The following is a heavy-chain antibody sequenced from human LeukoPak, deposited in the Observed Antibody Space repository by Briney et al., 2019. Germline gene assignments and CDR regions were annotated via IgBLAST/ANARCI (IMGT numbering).Heavy chain of an antibody. J-gene: IGHJ4*02. Sequence: ASVKVSCKASGYTFTGYYIHWVRQAPGQGLEWMGCINPNSGGTNYAQKFQGRVTMTRDTSISTAYMELSRLTSVDTAVYYCARGAEFDYWGQGTLVTVSS. CDR2: INPNSGGT. CDR3: ARGAEFDY. V-gene: IGHV1-2*02. CDR1: GYTFTGYY.